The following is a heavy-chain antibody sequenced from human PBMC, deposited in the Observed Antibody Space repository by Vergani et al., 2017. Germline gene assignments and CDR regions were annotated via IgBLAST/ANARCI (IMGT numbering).Heavy chain of an antibody. J-gene: IGHJ2*01. V-gene: IGHV3-23*01. CDR3: VKDIAASGNYWYFDL. CDR2: ITYNGGRT. CDR1: GFTFNIYA. Sequence: EVRLLESGGGLVQPGGSLRLSCAASGFTFNIYAMSWVRQAPGKWLEWVSTITYNGGRTYYADSVTGRFTISRDNSKNTLYLQMNSLRAEDTALYYCVKDIAASGNYWYFDLWGRGTLVTVSS. D-gene: IGHD6-13*01.